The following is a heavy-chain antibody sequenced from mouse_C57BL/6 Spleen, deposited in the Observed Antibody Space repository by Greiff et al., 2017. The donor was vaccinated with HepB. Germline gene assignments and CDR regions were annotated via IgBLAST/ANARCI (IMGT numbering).Heavy chain of an antibody. CDR1: GYTFTDYY. J-gene: IGHJ4*01. CDR3: ARENRYYGSPYYAMDY. CDR2: IYPGSGNT. V-gene: IGHV1-76*01. D-gene: IGHD1-1*01. Sequence: VQLQQSGAELVRPGASVKLSCKASGYTFTDYYINWVKQRPGQGLEWIARIYPGSGNTYYNEKFKGKATLTAEKSSSTAYMQLSSLTSEDSAVYFCARENRYYGSPYYAMDYWGQGTSVTVSS.